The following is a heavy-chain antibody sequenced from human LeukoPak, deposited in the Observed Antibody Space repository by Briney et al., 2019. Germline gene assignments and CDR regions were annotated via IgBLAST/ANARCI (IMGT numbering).Heavy chain of an antibody. V-gene: IGHV3-30*02. CDR1: GFSFRHYG. J-gene: IGHJ4*02. CDR3: ATTDTTCY. Sequence: GGSLRLSCAASGFSFRHYGMHWVRQAPGKGLERVAFINYDGSNKYYADSVKGRFTISRDNSKNTLYLEINSLSADDTAVYYCATTDTTCYWGQGTLVTVSS. CDR2: INYDGSNK. D-gene: IGHD1-14*01.